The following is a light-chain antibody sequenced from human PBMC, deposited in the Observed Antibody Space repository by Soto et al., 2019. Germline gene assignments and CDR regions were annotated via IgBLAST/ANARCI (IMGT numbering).Light chain of an antibody. CDR3: QQRSNWPPIT. CDR1: QRVSSN. Sequence: EIVMTQSPATLSVSPGERATLSCRASQRVSSNLAWYQQKPGQAPRLLIYGASTRATGIPARFSGSGSGTEFTLTISSLQSEDFEVYYCQQRSNWPPITFGQGTRLEIK. CDR2: GAS. J-gene: IGKJ5*01. V-gene: IGKV3-15*01.